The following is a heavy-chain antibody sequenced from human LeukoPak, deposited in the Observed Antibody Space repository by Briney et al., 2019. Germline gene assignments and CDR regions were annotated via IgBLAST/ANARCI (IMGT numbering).Heavy chain of an antibody. CDR1: GFTLSSYW. J-gene: IGHJ4*02. CDR2: IKQDGSEK. CDR3: ASSPQDY. V-gene: IGHV3-7*02. Sequence: GGSLRLSCAASGFTLSSYWMSRVRQAPGKGLEWVANIKQDGSEKYYVDSVKGRFTISRDNAKNSLYLQMNSLRAEDTAVYYCASSPQDYWGQGTLVTVSS.